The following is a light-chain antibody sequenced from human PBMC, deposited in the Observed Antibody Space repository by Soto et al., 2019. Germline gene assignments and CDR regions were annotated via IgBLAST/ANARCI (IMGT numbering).Light chain of an antibody. CDR1: QSISSN. CDR2: GAS. V-gene: IGKV3-15*01. J-gene: IGKJ1*01. Sequence: EIVMTQSPATLPVSPGERASLSCRASQSISSNLAWYQLKPGQAPRLLIYGASTRATGIPARFSGSGSGTEFTLTISSLQSEDFAVYYCQQYNNWPRTFGQGTKVDIK. CDR3: QQYNNWPRT.